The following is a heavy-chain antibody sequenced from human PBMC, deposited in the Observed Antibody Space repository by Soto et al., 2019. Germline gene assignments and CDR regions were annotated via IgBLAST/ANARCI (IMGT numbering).Heavy chain of an antibody. J-gene: IGHJ4*02. V-gene: IGHV4-59*01. CDR2: FSYSGIT. CDR3: VSGFDYYFDY. D-gene: IGHD6-19*01. CDR1: GDSISNFY. Sequence: SETLSLTCTVSGDSISNFYWSWIRQPPGKGLEWIGYFSYSGITKYNPSLKSRVTISADTSNNQFSLKLTSVTASDTAVYYCVSGFDYYFDYWGQGPLVTVSS.